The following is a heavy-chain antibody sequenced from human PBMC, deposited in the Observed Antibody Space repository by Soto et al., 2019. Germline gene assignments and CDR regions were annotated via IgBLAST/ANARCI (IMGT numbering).Heavy chain of an antibody. V-gene: IGHV3-23*01. Sequence: GGSLRLSCAASGFTFSSYAMSWVRQAPGKGLEWVSAISGSGGSTYYADSVKGRFTISRDNSKNTLYLQMNSLRAEDTAVYYCAKDHAKYSYGYKDAFDIWGQGTMVTVSS. D-gene: IGHD5-18*01. J-gene: IGHJ3*02. CDR2: ISGSGGST. CDR1: GFTFSSYA. CDR3: AKDHAKYSYGYKDAFDI.